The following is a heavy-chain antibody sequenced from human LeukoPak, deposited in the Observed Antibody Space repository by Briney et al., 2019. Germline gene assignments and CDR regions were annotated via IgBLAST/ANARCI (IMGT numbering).Heavy chain of an antibody. V-gene: IGHV1-2*02. J-gene: IGHJ6*03. D-gene: IGHD2-21*01. CDR2: INPSSGDT. CDR1: GYTFNGYY. Sequence: ASVKVSCEASGYTFNGYYMHWVRQAPGQGLEWMGWINPSSGDTNYAQKFQGRVTVTRDTSISTAYMELSGLTSDDTAVYYCARTAYQFGTYFYYMNVWGKGTTVTVSS. CDR3: ARTAYQFGTYFYYMNV.